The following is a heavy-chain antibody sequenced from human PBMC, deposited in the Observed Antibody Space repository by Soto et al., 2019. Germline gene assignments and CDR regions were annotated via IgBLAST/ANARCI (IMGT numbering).Heavy chain of an antibody. Sequence: QVHLVESGGGVVQAGRSLRLSCAASGFSFSAYSMHWVRQAPGKGLEWVAVISSDGIKTYYAGSLKGRFTVSRDNSKNILYLQMNSLRAEDTAVYYCARAGQQVAVFDYWGQGTEVTVSS. V-gene: IGHV3-30-3*01. J-gene: IGHJ4*02. D-gene: IGHD6-13*01. CDR2: ISSDGIKT. CDR3: ARAGQQVAVFDY. CDR1: GFSFSAYS.